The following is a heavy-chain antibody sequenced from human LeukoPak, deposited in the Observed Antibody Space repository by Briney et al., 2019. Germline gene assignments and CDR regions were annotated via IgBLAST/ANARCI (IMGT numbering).Heavy chain of an antibody. CDR2: IYHAGRT. CDR1: HYSINSPYF. Sequence: PSETLSLNCAVSHYSINSPYFWGWVRQPPGKGLEWIGSIYHAGRTNYNPSINSRVTMSLDTSKNQFSLNLNSVTAADTAVYHCARVFSGSTWFYLDYWRQGTLVTVSS. V-gene: IGHV4-38-2*01. D-gene: IGHD6-13*01. J-gene: IGHJ4*02. CDR3: ARVFSGSTWFYLDY.